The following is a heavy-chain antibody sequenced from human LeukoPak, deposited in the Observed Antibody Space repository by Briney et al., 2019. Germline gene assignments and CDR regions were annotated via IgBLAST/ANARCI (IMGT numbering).Heavy chain of an antibody. Sequence: GGSLRLSCAASGFTFSSYWMHWVRQAPGKGLVWVSRINSDGYSLSYADSVKGRFTISRDNAKNTLYLEMNSLRAEDTAVYYCARLGHSSSWYYFDYWGQGTLDTVSS. V-gene: IGHV3-74*01. CDR1: GFTFSSYW. J-gene: IGHJ4*02. D-gene: IGHD6-13*01. CDR3: ARLGHSSSWYYFDY. CDR2: INSDGYSL.